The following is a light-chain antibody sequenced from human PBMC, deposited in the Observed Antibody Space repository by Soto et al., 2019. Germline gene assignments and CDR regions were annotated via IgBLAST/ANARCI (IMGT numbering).Light chain of an antibody. CDR2: DTS. CDR1: QSIARK. J-gene: IGKJ5*01. Sequence: EIVLTQAPASFSVSRGERVTLSCRASQSIARKLAWYQQKPGQAPRLLIYDTSTRATRLPARFSGSGSGTEFTLTISSLQSEDSAVYYCQQYNKWSAISLGQGTRLEIK. V-gene: IGKV3-15*01. CDR3: QQYNKWSAIS.